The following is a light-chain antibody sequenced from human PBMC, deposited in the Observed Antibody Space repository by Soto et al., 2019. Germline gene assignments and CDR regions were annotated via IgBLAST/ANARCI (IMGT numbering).Light chain of an antibody. V-gene: IGLV2-14*01. CDR3: SSYTGSSTYV. Sequence: QSVLTQPASVSGSPGQSITISCTGTSSDVGEYNSVSWYQQHPGKAPKLIIYEVTNRPSGVSDRFSGSKSGNTASLTISGLQAEDEPDYYCSSYTGSSTYVFGVGTKGTVL. CDR2: EVT. CDR1: SSDVGEYNS. J-gene: IGLJ1*01.